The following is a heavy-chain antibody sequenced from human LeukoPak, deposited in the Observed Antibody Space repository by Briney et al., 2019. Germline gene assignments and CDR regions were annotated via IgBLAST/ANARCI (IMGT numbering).Heavy chain of an antibody. D-gene: IGHD1-26*01. CDR1: GFTFSSYE. J-gene: IGHJ4*02. CDR3: ASRVVGARFDY. V-gene: IGHV3-48*03. CDR2: ISSSGSTI. Sequence: GGSLRLSCAASGFTFSSYEMNWVRQAPGKGLEWVSYISSSGSTIYYADSVKGRFTISRDNAKSSLYLEMNSLRAEDTAIYYCASRVVGARFDYWGQGTLVTVSS.